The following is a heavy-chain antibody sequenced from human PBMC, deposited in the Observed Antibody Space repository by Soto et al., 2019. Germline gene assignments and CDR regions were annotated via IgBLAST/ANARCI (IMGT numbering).Heavy chain of an antibody. J-gene: IGHJ4*01. V-gene: IGHV3-66*01. Sequence: EVQLVESGGGLVQPGGSLRLSCAASGFTFSSSYMGWVRQAPRKGLEWISVIYTAGTTYYADSVTGRFTISRDNSKNTLSLQMDSLRAEDTAVYYCARDSISPARFGYWGHGTLVTVSS. CDR2: IYTAGTT. D-gene: IGHD6-6*01. CDR1: GFTFSSSY. CDR3: ARDSISPARFGY.